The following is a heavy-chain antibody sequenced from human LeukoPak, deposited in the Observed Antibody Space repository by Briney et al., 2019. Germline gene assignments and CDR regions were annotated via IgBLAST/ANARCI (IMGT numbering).Heavy chain of an antibody. CDR3: ARDSFDSSGYYNY. D-gene: IGHD3-22*01. J-gene: IGHJ4*02. Sequence: SETLSLTCTVSGGSISSGGYYWSWIRQHPGRSLEWIGYIYYSGSTYYNPSLKSRVTISVDTSKNQFSLKLSSVTAADTAVYYCARDSFDSSGYYNYWGQGTLVTVSS. CDR2: IYYSGST. CDR1: GGSISSGGYY. V-gene: IGHV4-31*03.